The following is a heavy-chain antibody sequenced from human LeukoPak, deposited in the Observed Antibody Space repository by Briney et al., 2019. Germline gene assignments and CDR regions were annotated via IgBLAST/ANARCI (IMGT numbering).Heavy chain of an antibody. D-gene: IGHD6-25*01. CDR2: INSDGSST. Sequence: GGSLRLSCATSGLTFSSNWMHWVRHAPGKGLVWVSRINSDGSSTIYADSVKGRFTISRDNAKNTLYLQMNSLRAEDTAVYYCSTPRGGSPGDYWGQGALVTVSS. V-gene: IGHV3-74*01. CDR1: GLTFSSNW. CDR3: STPRGGSPGDY. J-gene: IGHJ4*02.